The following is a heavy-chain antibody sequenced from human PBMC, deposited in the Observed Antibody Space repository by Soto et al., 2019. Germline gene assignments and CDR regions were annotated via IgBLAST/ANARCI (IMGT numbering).Heavy chain of an antibody. CDR3: ARSEVSADNRFDP. Sequence: SVYVFCKTSGGTFSSYSISWVRQAPGQGLEWMGGIIPIFGTANYAQKFQVRVTSTADESTSTAYMELSSLRSEDTAVYYCARSEVSADNRFDPWS. D-gene: IGHD3-22*01. CDR2: IIPIFGTA. J-gene: IGHJ5*02. CDR1: GGTFSSYS. V-gene: IGHV1-69*13.